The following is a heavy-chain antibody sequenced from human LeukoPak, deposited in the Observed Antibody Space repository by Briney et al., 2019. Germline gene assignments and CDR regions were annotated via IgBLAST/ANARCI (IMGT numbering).Heavy chain of an antibody. Sequence: PSETLSLTCTVSGGSISSSNWWSWVRQPPGKGLEWIGEIYHSGSTNYNPSLKSRVTISVDKSKNQFSLKLSSVIAADTAVYYCARGGSGYYYAWFDPWGQGTLVTVSS. J-gene: IGHJ5*02. CDR1: GGSISSSNW. CDR2: IYHSGST. D-gene: IGHD3-22*01. CDR3: ARGGSGYYYAWFDP. V-gene: IGHV4-4*02.